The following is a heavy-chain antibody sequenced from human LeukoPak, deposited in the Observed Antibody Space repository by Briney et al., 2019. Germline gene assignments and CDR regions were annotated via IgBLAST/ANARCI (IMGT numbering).Heavy chain of an antibody. CDR3: ARVSSYYDSDGLDY. V-gene: IGHV1-46*01. D-gene: IGHD3-22*01. CDR2: INPRGGAT. Sequence: ASVKVSCKASGYTFTSYYMHWVRQAPGQGLEWMGIINPRGGATSYAQRFQGRVTMTRDMSTSTVYMELSSLRTEDTAVYYCARVSSYYDSDGLDYWGQGTLVTVSS. CDR1: GYTFTSYY. J-gene: IGHJ4*02.